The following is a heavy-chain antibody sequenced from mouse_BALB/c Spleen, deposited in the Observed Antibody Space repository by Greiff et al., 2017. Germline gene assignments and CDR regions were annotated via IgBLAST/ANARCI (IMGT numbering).Heavy chain of an antibody. V-gene: IGHV1-7*01. CDR3: ARSYYGSSYEAMDY. J-gene: IGHJ4*01. Sequence: QVQLQQSGAELAKPGASVKMSCKASGYTFTSYWMHWVKQRPGQGLEWIGYINPSTGYTEYNQKFKDKATLTADKSSSTAYMQLSSLTSEDSAVYYCARSYYGSSYEAMDYWGQGTSVTVSS. CDR2: INPSTGYT. CDR1: GYTFTSYW. D-gene: IGHD1-1*01.